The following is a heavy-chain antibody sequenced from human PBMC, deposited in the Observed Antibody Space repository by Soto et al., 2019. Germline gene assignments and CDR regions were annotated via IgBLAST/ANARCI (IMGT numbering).Heavy chain of an antibody. V-gene: IGHV3-30*18. CDR2: ISYDGSNK. J-gene: IGHJ4*02. CDR1: GFTFSSYG. D-gene: IGHD2-15*01. Sequence: QVQLVESGGGVVQPGRSLRLSCAASGFTFSSYGMHWVRQAPGKGLEWVAVISYDGSNKDYADSVKGRFTISRDNSKNTLYLQMNSLRADDTAVDYCAKDRDIVVVVAAFDFWGQGTLVTVSS. CDR3: AKDRDIVVVVAAFDF.